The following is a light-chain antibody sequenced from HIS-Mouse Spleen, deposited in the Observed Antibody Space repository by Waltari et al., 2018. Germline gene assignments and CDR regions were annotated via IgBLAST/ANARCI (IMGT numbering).Light chain of an antibody. J-gene: IGLJ1*01. Sequence: QSVLTQPPSASGTPGQRVTISCSGSSSNIGSNTVNWYQQPPGTAPKLLIYSNNRRPSGVPDRCSGSKSGTSASLAISGLQSEDEADYYCAAWDDSLNGNYVFGTGTKVTVL. V-gene: IGLV1-44*01. CDR1: SSNIGSNT. CDR3: AAWDDSLNGNYV. CDR2: SNN.